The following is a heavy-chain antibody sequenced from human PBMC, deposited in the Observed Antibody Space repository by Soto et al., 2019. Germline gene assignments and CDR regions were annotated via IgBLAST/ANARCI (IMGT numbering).Heavy chain of an antibody. D-gene: IGHD2-15*01. Sequence: SVKVSCKASGGTFRSYVISWVRQAPGQGLEWMGGIIPIFGIVNYAQKFQGRVTITADESTSTAYMELSSLRSEDTAVYYCARFTRGSPLVAFDIWGQGTMVTVSS. CDR1: GGTFRSYV. J-gene: IGHJ3*02. CDR2: IIPIFGIV. CDR3: ARFTRGSPLVAFDI. V-gene: IGHV1-69*13.